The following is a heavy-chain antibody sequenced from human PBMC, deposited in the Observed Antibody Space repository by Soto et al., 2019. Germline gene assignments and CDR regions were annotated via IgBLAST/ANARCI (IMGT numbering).Heavy chain of an antibody. Sequence: SVKVSCKASGGTFSSYTISWVRQAPGQGLEWMGRIIPILGIANYAQKFQGRVTITADKSTSTAYMELSSLRSEDTAVYYCARARRIAAAAFDYWGQGTLVTVSS. V-gene: IGHV1-69*02. CDR2: IIPILGIA. CDR3: ARARRIAAAAFDY. J-gene: IGHJ4*02. D-gene: IGHD6-13*01. CDR1: GGTFSSYT.